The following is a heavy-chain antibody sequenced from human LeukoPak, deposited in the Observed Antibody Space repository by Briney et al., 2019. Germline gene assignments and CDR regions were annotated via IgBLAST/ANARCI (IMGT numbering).Heavy chain of an antibody. CDR1: GFTFGDYA. CDR3: TRTGLLWFGYFDY. J-gene: IGHJ4*02. CDR2: IRSKAYGGTT. V-gene: IGHV3-49*04. Sequence: SLRLSCTASGFTFGDYAMSWVRQAPGKGLEWVGFIRSKAYGGTTEYAASVKGRFTISRDDSKSIAYLQMNSLKTEDTAVYYCTRTGLLWFGYFDYWGQGTLVTVSS. D-gene: IGHD3-10*01.